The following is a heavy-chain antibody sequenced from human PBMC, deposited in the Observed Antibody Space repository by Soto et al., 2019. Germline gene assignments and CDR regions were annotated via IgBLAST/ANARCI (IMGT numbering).Heavy chain of an antibody. D-gene: IGHD2-15*01. Sequence: SETLSLTCTVSGGSISSSSYYWGWIRQPPGKGLEWIGSIYYSGSTNYNPSLKRRVTISVDTSKNQLSMKMSTVSAADTAEYNCAILFSCSGGSCYSFSGYYGMDVWGQGTTVT. V-gene: IGHV4-39*01. CDR2: IYYSGST. CDR1: GGSISSSSYY. J-gene: IGHJ6*02. CDR3: AILFSCSGGSCYSFSGYYGMDV.